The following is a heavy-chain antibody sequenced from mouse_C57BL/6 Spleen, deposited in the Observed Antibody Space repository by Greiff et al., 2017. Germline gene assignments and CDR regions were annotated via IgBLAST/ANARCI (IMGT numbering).Heavy chain of an antibody. J-gene: IGHJ3*01. CDR3: GEGDYAFAY. V-gene: IGHV1-81*01. CDR2: IYPRSGNT. CDR1: GYTFTSYG. Sequence: VQLQQSGAELARPGASVKLSCKASGYTFTSYGISWVKQRTGQGLEWIGEIYPRSGNTYYNEKFKGKATLTADKSSSTAYMELRSLTSEDSAVYFCGEGDYAFAYWGQGTLVTVSA. D-gene: IGHD2-4*01.